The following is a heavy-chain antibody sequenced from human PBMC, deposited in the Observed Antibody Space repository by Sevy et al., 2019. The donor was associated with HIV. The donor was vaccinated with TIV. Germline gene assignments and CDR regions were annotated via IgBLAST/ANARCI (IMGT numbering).Heavy chain of an antibody. CDR1: GFTFSSYS. CDR2: ISSSSSYI. V-gene: IGHV3-21*01. Sequence: GGSLRLSCAASGFTFSSYSMNWVRQAPGKGLEWVSSISSSSSYIYYADSVKGRFTISRDNAKNSLYLQMNSLRAEDTAVYYCTCEGRIAVAGTVHYWGQGTLVTVSS. CDR3: TCEGRIAVAGTVHY. D-gene: IGHD6-19*01. J-gene: IGHJ4*02.